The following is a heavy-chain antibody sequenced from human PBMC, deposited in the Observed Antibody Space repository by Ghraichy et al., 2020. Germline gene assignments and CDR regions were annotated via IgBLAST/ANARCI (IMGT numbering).Heavy chain of an antibody. D-gene: IGHD7-27*01. Sequence: SETLSLTCAVYGGSFSGYYWSWIRQPPGKGLEWIGEINHSGSTNYNPSLKSRVTISVDRSKNQFSLKLSSVTAADTAVYYCASTPVLTGDRTPDYYFDYWGQGTLVTVSS. CDR3: ASTPVLTGDRTPDYYFDY. CDR1: GGSFSGYY. CDR2: INHSGST. V-gene: IGHV4-34*01. J-gene: IGHJ4*02.